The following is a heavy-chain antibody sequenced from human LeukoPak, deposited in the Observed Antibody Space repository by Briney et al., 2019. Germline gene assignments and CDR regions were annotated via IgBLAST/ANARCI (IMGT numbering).Heavy chain of an antibody. Sequence: GRSLRLSCAASGFTFSSYGMHWVRQAPGKGLEWVAVISYDGSNKYYADSVKGRFTISRDNSKNTLYLQMNSLRAEDTAVYYCARGPRFAIRLIVVVTKGHFDYWGQGTLVTVSS. CDR1: GFTFSSYG. D-gene: IGHD3-22*01. V-gene: IGHV3-30*03. CDR3: ARGPRFAIRLIVVVTKGHFDY. CDR2: ISYDGSNK. J-gene: IGHJ4*02.